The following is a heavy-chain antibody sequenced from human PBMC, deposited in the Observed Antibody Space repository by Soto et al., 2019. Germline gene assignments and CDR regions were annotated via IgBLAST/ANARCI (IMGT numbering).Heavy chain of an antibody. D-gene: IGHD2-21*01. CDR3: ARSRVVVPDLFDY. Sequence: SVKVSCKASGGTFSSYAISWVRQAPGQGLEWMGGIIPIFGTANYAQKFQGRVTVTADESTSTAYMELSSLRSEDTAVYYCARSRVVVPDLFDYWGQGTLVTVSS. J-gene: IGHJ4*02. CDR1: GGTFSSYA. CDR2: IIPIFGTA. V-gene: IGHV1-69*13.